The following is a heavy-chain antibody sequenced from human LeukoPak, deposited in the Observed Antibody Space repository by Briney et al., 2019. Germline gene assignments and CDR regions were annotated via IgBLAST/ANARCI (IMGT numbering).Heavy chain of an antibody. CDR3: ANTHDYGDY. CDR1: GFTFSSYD. J-gene: IGHJ4*02. CDR2: ISYDGSNK. D-gene: IGHD2-15*01. V-gene: IGHV3-30*18. Sequence: RGSLRLSCAASGFTFSSYDMHWVRQAPGKGLEWVAVISYDGSNKYYADSVKGRFTISRDNSKNTLYLQLNSLRAEDTAVYYCANTHDYGDYWGQGTLVTVSS.